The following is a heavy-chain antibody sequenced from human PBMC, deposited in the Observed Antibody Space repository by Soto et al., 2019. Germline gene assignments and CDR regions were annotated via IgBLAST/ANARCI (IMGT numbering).Heavy chain of an antibody. CDR2: ISYDGSNK. V-gene: IGHV3-30*18. D-gene: IGHD3-3*01. Sequence: QVQLVESGGGVVQPGRSLRLSCAASGFTFSSYGMHWVRQAPGKGLEWVAVISYDGSNKYYADSVKDRFTIARDNSKNTLYLQMNSLRAEDTAVYYCAKDPETITIFGVVGAFDIWGQGTMVTVSS. CDR3: AKDPETITIFGVVGAFDI. J-gene: IGHJ3*02. CDR1: GFTFSSYG.